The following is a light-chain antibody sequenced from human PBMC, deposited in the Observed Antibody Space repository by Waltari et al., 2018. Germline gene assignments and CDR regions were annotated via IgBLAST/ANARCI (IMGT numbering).Light chain of an antibody. CDR3: QQYENLIT. CDR2: AAS. V-gene: IGKV1-39*01. Sequence: DIQMTQSPSSLSASVGDRVTITCRASQSISSYLNWYQQKPGKAPKLLIYAASSLQSGVPSRFSGSGSGTDFTLTISSLQSEDSGIYYCQQYENLITFGQGTRLEIK. J-gene: IGKJ5*01. CDR1: QSISSY.